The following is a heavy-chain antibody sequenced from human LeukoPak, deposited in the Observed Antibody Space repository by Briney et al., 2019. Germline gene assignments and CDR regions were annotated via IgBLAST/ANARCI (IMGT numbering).Heavy chain of an antibody. V-gene: IGHV4-59*01. CDR1: GGSISSYY. Sequence: PSETLSLTCTVSGGSISSYYWSWIRQPPGKGLEWIGYIYYSGSTNYNPSLKGRVAISVDTSKNQFSLKLSSVTAADTAVYYCARGDGWFDPWGQGTLVTVSS. CDR2: IYYSGST. CDR3: ARGDGWFDP. J-gene: IGHJ5*02. D-gene: IGHD5-24*01.